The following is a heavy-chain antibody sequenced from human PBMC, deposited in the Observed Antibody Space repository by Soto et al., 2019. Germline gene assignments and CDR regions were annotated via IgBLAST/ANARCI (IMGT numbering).Heavy chain of an antibody. Sequence: GGSLRLSCAASGFTLTSCAMSWVRQTPGKGLEWVSALGRSGGATYYADSVKGRFTISRDTSTNTLYLQMTNLRADDTAIYYCAKGEMATIRNSFDPWGQGTLVTVSS. V-gene: IGHV3-23*01. D-gene: IGHD5-12*01. CDR1: GFTLTSCA. J-gene: IGHJ5*02. CDR2: LGRSGGAT. CDR3: AKGEMATIRNSFDP.